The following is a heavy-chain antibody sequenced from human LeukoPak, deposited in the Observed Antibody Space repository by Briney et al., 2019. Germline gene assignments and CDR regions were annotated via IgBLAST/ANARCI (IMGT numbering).Heavy chain of an antibody. CDR2: ISSSSSYI. J-gene: IGHJ4*02. V-gene: IGHV3-21*01. CDR1: GFTFSSYS. CDR3: ARGGAYSYGYVGY. D-gene: IGHD5-18*01. Sequence: GSLRLSCAASGFTFSSYSMNWVRQAPGKGLEWVSSISSSSSYIYYADSVKGRFTIPRDNAKNTVYLQLNSLRAEDTAVYYCARGGAYSYGYVGYWGQGTLVTVSS.